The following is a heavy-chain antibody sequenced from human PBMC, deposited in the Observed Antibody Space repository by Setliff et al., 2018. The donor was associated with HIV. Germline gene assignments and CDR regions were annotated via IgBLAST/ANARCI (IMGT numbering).Heavy chain of an antibody. CDR2: INHSGST. CDR1: GGSFSGYY. V-gene: IGHV4-34*01. D-gene: IGHD3-3*01. CDR3: ARVRTNWDYDFWSGHISSDYFDY. Sequence: SETLSLTCAVYGGSFSGYYWSWIRQPPGKGLEWIGEINHSGSTNYNPSLKSRVTISVDTSKNQFSLKLSSVTAADTAVYYCARVRTNWDYDFWSGHISSDYFDYWGQGTLVTVFS. J-gene: IGHJ4*02.